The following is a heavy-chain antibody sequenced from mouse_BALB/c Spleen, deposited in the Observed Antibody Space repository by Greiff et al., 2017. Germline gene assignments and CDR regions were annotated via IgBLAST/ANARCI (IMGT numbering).Heavy chain of an antibody. CDR1: GFNIKDTY. CDR3: ASPFITTVVEDFDY. J-gene: IGHJ2*01. CDR2: IDPANGNT. V-gene: IGHV14-3*02. Sequence: EVKLVESGAELVKPGASVKLSCTASGFNIKDTYMHWVKQRPEQGLEWIGRIDPANGNTKYDPKFQGKATITADTSSNTAYLQLSSLTSEDTAVYYCASPFITTVVEDFDYWGQGTTLTVSS. D-gene: IGHD1-1*01.